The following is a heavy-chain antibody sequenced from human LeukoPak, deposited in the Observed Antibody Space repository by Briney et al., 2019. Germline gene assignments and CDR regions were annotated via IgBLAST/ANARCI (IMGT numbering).Heavy chain of an antibody. CDR3: ARSPLDFWSGYYQTTYFDY. V-gene: IGHV4-4*07. Sequence: SETLSLTCTVSGGSISTYDWSWIRQPAGKGLEWIGRIYTSGSTNYNPSLKSRVTMSVDTSKNQFSLKLSSVTAADTAVYYCARSPLDFWSGYYQTTYFDYWGQGTLVTVSS. CDR2: IYTSGST. D-gene: IGHD3-3*01. CDR1: GGSISTYD. J-gene: IGHJ4*02.